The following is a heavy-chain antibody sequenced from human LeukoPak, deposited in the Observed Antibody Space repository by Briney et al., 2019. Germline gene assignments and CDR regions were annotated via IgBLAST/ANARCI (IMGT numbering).Heavy chain of an antibody. J-gene: IGHJ6*02. CDR3: ARVGVSSIAAAGAYYYYGTDV. Sequence: PGGSLRLSCAASGFTFSDYYMSWIRQAPGKGLEWVSYISSSGSTIHYADSVKGRFTISRDNAKNSLYLQMNSLRAEDTAVYYCARVGVSSIAAAGAYYYYGTDVWGQGTTVTVSS. CDR2: ISSSGSTI. CDR1: GFTFSDYY. V-gene: IGHV3-11*01. D-gene: IGHD6-13*01.